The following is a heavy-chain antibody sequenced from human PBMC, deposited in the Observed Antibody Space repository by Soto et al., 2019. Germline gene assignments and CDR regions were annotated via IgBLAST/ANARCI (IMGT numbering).Heavy chain of an antibody. D-gene: IGHD3-16*01. CDR3: TSLYYGH. CDR2: IKSKADGGTT. Sequence: GSRRLSCSASAFTCANAGSSLVRQAPGKGLEWVGRIKSKADGGTTDYAAPVKGRFTISRDESQNTLYLQMNSLKTEDTAVYYCTSLYYGHWGQGTLVTVSS. V-gene: IGHV3-15*01. CDR1: AFTCANAG. J-gene: IGHJ4*02.